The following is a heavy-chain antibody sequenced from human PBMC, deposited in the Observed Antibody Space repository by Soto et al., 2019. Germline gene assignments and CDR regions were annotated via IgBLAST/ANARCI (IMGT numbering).Heavy chain of an antibody. D-gene: IGHD2-15*01. CDR2: ISSSSTTK. J-gene: IGHJ5*02. CDR1: GFTFSSYS. Sequence: EVQLVESGGGLVQPGGSLRLSCAASGFTFSSYSTNWVRQAPGKGLEWVSYISSSSTTKYYADSVKGRFTISRDNGKNSRYLQLSSLRAEDTAVYYCARDGCSGSNSLTWFAPWVQGPRVTVSS. CDR3: ARDGCSGSNSLTWFAP. V-gene: IGHV3-48*01.